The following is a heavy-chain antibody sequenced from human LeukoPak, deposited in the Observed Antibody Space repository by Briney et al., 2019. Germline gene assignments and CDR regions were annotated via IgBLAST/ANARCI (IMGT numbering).Heavy chain of an antibody. D-gene: IGHD5-18*01. CDR3: AKEDTAMVVAAFDI. CDR2: ISYDGNNK. V-gene: IGHV3-30-3*01. J-gene: IGHJ3*02. CDR1: GFTFSSYA. Sequence: GGSLRLSCAASGFTFSSYAMHWVRQAPGKGLEWVTVISYDGNNKYYAASVKGRFTISRDNSKNMLYLQTNSLRAEDTAVYYCAKEDTAMVVAAFDIWGQGTMVTVSS.